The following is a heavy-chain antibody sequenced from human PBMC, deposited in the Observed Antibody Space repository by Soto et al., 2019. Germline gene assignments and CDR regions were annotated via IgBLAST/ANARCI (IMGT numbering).Heavy chain of an antibody. V-gene: IGHV1-2*02. CDR3: ARGGALDGTSPPFNH. J-gene: IGHJ4*02. Sequence: ASGKVSCKASGYTFSGHYMHWIRQAPGQGPEWLGWINANSGDTDRAPKFQDRLTMTRDTSISTAYMELSRLRSDDTAVYYCARGGALDGTSPPFNHWGQGTLVTVSS. CDR1: GYTFSGHY. D-gene: IGHD6-19*01. CDR2: INANSGDT.